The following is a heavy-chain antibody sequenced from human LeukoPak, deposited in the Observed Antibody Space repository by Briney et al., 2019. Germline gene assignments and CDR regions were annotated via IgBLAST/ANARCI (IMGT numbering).Heavy chain of an antibody. CDR2: IYTSGST. V-gene: IGHV4-4*07. CDR3: ARIMGSGSYTGAFDI. CDR1: GGSISSYY. Sequence: PSETLSLTCTVSGGSISSYYWSWIRQPAGKGLEWIGRIYTSGSTNYNPSLKSRVTMSGDTSKNQFSLKLSSVTAADTAVYYCARIMGSGSYTGAFDIWGQGTMVTVSS. J-gene: IGHJ3*02. D-gene: IGHD1-26*01.